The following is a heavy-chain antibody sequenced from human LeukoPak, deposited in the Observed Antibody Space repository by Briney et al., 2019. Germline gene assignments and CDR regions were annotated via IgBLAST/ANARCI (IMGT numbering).Heavy chain of an antibody. Sequence: SSETLSRTCTVSGGSISHYYWSWIRKSPGKGLEWIGYIYYSGTTNYNPSLKSRVTISVDTSRNQFSLQLRSVTAADTAVYYCAREDPQTTVPEGMDVWGQGTTVIVSS. CDR2: IYYSGTT. J-gene: IGHJ6*02. V-gene: IGHV4-59*01. CDR3: AREDPQTTVPEGMDV. D-gene: IGHD4-17*01. CDR1: GGSISHYY.